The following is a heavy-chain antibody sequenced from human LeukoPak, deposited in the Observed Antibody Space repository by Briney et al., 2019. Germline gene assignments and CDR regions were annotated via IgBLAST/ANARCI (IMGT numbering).Heavy chain of an antibody. J-gene: IGHJ4*02. CDR2: ISSSGSTI. V-gene: IGHV3-48*03. CDR1: GFILSSYE. Sequence: GGSLRLSCAASGFILSSYEMNWVRQAPGKGLEWLSYISSSGSTIYYADSVKGRFTISRDNAKNSLYLQMNSLRAEDTAVYYCAKDMTGTVTTFDYWGQGTLVTVSS. CDR3: AKDMTGTVTTFDY. D-gene: IGHD4-17*01.